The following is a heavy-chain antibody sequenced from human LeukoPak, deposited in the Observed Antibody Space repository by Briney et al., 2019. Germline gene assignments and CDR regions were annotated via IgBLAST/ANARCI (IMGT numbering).Heavy chain of an antibody. V-gene: IGHV3-21*01. CDR3: AGMSRWEPIDFDY. CDR2: ISSSSSYI. CDR1: GFTFSSYS. J-gene: IGHJ4*02. Sequence: GGSLRLSCAASGFTFSSYSMNWVRQAPGKGLEWVSSISSSSSYIYYADSVKGRFTISRDNAKNSLYLQMNSLRAEDTAVYYCAGMSRWEPIDFDYWGQGTLVTVSS. D-gene: IGHD1-26*01.